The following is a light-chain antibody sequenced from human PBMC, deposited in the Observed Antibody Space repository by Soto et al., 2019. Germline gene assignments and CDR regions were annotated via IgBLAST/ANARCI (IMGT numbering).Light chain of an antibody. V-gene: IGKV3-20*01. CDR1: QSVPGSD. Sequence: EVVLTQSPGTLSMSPGDRATLSCRASQSVPGSDVAWYQQQPGQAPRLLIYAVSSRATGTAERFSGSGSGTDFTLNIGRLEHEDFAVYCCQQYGTSPLTFGGGTKVEIK. CDR3: QQYGTSPLT. CDR2: AVS. J-gene: IGKJ4*01.